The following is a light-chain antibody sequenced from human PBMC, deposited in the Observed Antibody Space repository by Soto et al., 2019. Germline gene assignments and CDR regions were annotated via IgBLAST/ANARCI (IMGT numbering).Light chain of an antibody. Sequence: IVMTQSPATLSVSPGERVTISCRASQSVTNTLAWYQHKPGQAPRLLISYASRGATGIPSRFSGSGSGTDFTLTISRLEPEDFAVYYCQQYGSSPITFGQGTRLEIK. CDR2: YAS. CDR1: QSVTNT. V-gene: IGKV3-20*01. J-gene: IGKJ5*01. CDR3: QQYGSSPIT.